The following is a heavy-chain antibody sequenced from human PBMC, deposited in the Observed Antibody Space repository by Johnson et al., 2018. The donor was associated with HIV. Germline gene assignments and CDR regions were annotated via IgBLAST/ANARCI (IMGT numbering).Heavy chain of an antibody. CDR3: ARRGGSGWSAFDI. Sequence: VQLLESGGGVVQPGRSLRLSCVASGFTFSSYTMHWVRQAPGKGLECISGINWNGDSPGYADSVKGRFTISRDNAKNSLYLQMNSLRAEDTALYYCARRGGSGWSAFDIWGQGTIVTVSS. D-gene: IGHD6-19*01. V-gene: IGHV3-20*04. CDR2: INWNGDSP. CDR1: GFTFSSYT. J-gene: IGHJ3*02.